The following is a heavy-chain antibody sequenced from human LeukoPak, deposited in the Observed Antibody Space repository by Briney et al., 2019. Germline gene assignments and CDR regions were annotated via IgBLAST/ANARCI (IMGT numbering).Heavy chain of an antibody. V-gene: IGHV4-34*01. CDR1: GGSFSGYY. J-gene: IGHJ4*02. CDR3: ASSVVRYYFDY. Sequence: SETLSLTCAVYGGSFSGYYRSWIRQPPGKGLEWIGEINHSGSTNYNPSLKSRVTISVDTSKNQFSLKLSSVTAADTAVYYCASSVVRYYFDYWGQGTLVTVSS. D-gene: IGHD5-24*01. CDR2: INHSGST.